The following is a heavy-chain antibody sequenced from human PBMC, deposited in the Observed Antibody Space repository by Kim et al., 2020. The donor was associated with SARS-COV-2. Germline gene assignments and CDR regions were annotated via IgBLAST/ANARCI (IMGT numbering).Heavy chain of an antibody. Sequence: GRFTISRDNAKNSLFLQMNSLRAEDTALYYCAKVGAGDGYNYPRDNYGMDVWGQGTTVTVSS. CDR3: AKVGAGDGYNYPRDNYGMDV. V-gene: IGHV3-9*01. J-gene: IGHJ6*02. D-gene: IGHD5-12*01.